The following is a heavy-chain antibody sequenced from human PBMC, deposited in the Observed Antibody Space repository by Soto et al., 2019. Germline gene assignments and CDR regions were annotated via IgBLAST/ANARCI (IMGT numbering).Heavy chain of an antibody. Sequence: PGGSLRLSCAASGFTFSTYDMHWVRQGAGETLEWVSGIAITGDTFYPGSVKGRFTISRENAKNSLYLEMNSLRAEDTAVYYCARELYGPGTWYFDLWGRGTLVTVSS. CDR1: GFTFSTYD. D-gene: IGHD3-10*01. V-gene: IGHV3-13*01. J-gene: IGHJ2*01. CDR2: IAITGDT. CDR3: ARELYGPGTWYFDL.